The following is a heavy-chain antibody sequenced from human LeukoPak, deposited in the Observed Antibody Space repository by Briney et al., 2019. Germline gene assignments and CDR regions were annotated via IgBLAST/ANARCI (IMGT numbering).Heavy chain of an antibody. V-gene: IGHV5-10-1*01. CDR3: ARRDTSGWGT. J-gene: IGHJ5*02. CDR2: ISPSDSYT. CDR1: GYSFTNYW. D-gene: IGHD6-19*01. Sequence: GESLRISCKGSGYSFTNYWISWVRQMPGKGLGWMGRISPSDSYTNYSPSFQGHITISADKSTRTAYLHWSNLKASDTAMYYCARRDTSGWGTWGQGTLVAVSS.